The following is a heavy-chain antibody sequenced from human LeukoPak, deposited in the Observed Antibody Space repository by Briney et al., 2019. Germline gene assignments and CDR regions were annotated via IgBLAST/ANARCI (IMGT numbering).Heavy chain of an antibody. D-gene: IGHD1-26*01. J-gene: IGHJ4*02. Sequence: GGSLRLSCAASGFTFSSYAMHWVRQAPGKGLEWVAVISYDGSNKYYADSVKGRFTISRDNSKNTLYLQMSSLRADDTAVCYCAKGEADLDYWGQGTLVTVSS. CDR3: AKGEADLDY. CDR2: ISYDGSNK. CDR1: GFTFSSYA. V-gene: IGHV3-30*04.